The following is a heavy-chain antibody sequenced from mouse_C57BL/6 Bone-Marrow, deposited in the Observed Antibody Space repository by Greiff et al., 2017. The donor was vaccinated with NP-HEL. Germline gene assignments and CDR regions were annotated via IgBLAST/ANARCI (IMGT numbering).Heavy chain of an antibody. V-gene: IGHV1-63*01. J-gene: IGHJ1*03. CDR1: GYTFTNYW. Sequence: VQLQQSGAELVRPGTSVKMSCKASGYTFTNYWIGWAKQRPGHGLEWIGDIYPGGGYTNYNEKFKGKATLTADKSSSTAYMQFSSLTSEDSAIYYCARGSNCWYFDVWGTGTTVTVSS. D-gene: IGHD2-5*01. CDR2: IYPGGGYT. CDR3: ARGSNCWYFDV.